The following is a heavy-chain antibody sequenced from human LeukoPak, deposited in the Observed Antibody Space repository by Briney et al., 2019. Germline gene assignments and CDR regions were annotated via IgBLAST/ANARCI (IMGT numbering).Heavy chain of an antibody. V-gene: IGHV3-33*01. D-gene: IGHD3-22*01. CDR1: GFTFSSYG. CDR2: IWYDGSIK. CDR3: ARAGDYYDSSGLVDY. Sequence: GGSLRLSCAASGFTFSSYGMHWVRQAPGKGLEWVAVIWYDGSIKCYADSVKGRFTISRDNSKNTLYLQMNSPRAEDTAVYYCARAGDYYDSSGLVDYWGQGTLVTVSS. J-gene: IGHJ4*02.